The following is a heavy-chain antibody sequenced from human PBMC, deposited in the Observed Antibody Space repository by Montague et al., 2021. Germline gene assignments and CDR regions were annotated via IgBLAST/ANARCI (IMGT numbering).Heavy chain of an antibody. D-gene: IGHD3-16*02. V-gene: IGHV4-39*01. CDR2: IYYSGST. J-gene: IGHJ6*02. CDR1: GGSISSSSYY. Sequence: SETLSLTCTVSGGSISSSSYYWGWIRQPPGKGLEWIGSIYYSGSTYYNPSLKSRVTISVDTSKNQFSPKLSSVTAADTAVYYCARHVIGNYGMDVWGQGTTVTVSS. CDR3: ARHVIGNYGMDV.